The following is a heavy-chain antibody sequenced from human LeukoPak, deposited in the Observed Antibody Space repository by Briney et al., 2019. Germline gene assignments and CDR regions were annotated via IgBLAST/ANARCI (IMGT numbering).Heavy chain of an antibody. CDR1: GFTFDDYA. Sequence: GRSLRLSCAASGFTFDDYAMHWVRQAPGKGLEWVSGISWNSGSIGYADSVKGRFTISRDNAKNSPYLQMNSLRAEDTALYYCAKDMYSSSWYWFDPWGQGTLVTVSS. D-gene: IGHD6-13*01. V-gene: IGHV3-9*01. CDR3: AKDMYSSSWYWFDP. CDR2: ISWNSGSI. J-gene: IGHJ5*02.